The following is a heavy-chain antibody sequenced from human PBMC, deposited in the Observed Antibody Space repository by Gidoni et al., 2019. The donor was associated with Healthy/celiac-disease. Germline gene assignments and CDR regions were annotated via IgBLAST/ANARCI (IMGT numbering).Heavy chain of an antibody. CDR2: ISSSSSYI. Sequence: EVQLVESGGGLVKPGGSLRLSCAASGFTFSSYSMNWVRQAPGKGLEWVSSISSSSSYIYYADSVKGRFTISRDNAKNSLYLQMNSLRAEDTAVYYCARGGYGGNSGFDYWGQGTLVTVSS. V-gene: IGHV3-21*01. D-gene: IGHD2-21*02. CDR3: ARGGYGGNSGFDY. J-gene: IGHJ4*02. CDR1: GFTFSSYS.